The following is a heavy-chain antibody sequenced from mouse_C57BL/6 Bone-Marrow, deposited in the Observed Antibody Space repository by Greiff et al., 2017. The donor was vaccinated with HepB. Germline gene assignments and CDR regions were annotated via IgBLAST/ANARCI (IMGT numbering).Heavy chain of an antibody. J-gene: IGHJ3*01. D-gene: IGHD2-4*01. Sequence: EVMLVESGGGLVKPGGSLKLSCAASGFTFSSYTMSWVRQTPEKRLEWVATISGGGGNTYYPDSVKGRFTISRDNAKNTLYLQMSSLRSEDTALYYCARLITGSYWGQGTLVTVSA. CDR2: ISGGGGNT. CDR1: GFTFSSYT. V-gene: IGHV5-9*01. CDR3: ARLITGSY.